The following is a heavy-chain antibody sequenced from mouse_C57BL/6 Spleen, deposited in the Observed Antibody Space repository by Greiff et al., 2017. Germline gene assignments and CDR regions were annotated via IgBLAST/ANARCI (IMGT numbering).Heavy chain of an antibody. Sequence: EVKLVESGGGLVKPGGSLKLSCAASGFTFSDYGMHWVRQAPEKGLEWVGYISSGCSTIYYADTVKGRFTISRDNAKNTLFLQMTSLTSEDTAMYYCARATVVTHWYFDVWGTGTTVTVSS. V-gene: IGHV5-17*01. CDR1: GFTFSDYG. J-gene: IGHJ1*03. CDR2: ISSGCSTI. D-gene: IGHD1-1*01. CDR3: ARATVVTHWYFDV.